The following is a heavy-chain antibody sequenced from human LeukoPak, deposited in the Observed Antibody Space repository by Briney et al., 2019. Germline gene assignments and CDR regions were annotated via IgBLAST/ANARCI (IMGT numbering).Heavy chain of an antibody. J-gene: IGHJ4*02. CDR3: TRLSSWETEGIVARPEDFDY. CDR1: GFSLSGSA. D-gene: IGHD6-6*01. V-gene: IGHV3-73*01. CDR2: IRSEAHSYAT. Sequence: GGSLRLSCAASGFSLSGSAMHWVRQASGKGLEWVGRIRSEAHSYATAYAASVKGRFTISRDDSKNTAYLQMNSLKTEDTAVYYCTRLSSWETEGIVARPEDFDYWGQGSLVTVS.